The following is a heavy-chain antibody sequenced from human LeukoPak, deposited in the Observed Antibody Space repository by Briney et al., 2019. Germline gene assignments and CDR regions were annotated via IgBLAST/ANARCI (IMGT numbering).Heavy chain of an antibody. J-gene: IGHJ5*02. CDR2: ISYDGSNK. CDR1: GFTFSSYA. D-gene: IGHD1-26*01. CDR3: ARGLSSVGVTSP. Sequence: GRSLRLSCAASGFTFSSYAMHWVRQAPGKGLEWVAVISYDGSNKYYADSVKGRFTISRDNSKNTLYLQMNSLRAEDTAVYYCARGLSSVGVTSPWGQGTLVTVSS. V-gene: IGHV3-30-3*01.